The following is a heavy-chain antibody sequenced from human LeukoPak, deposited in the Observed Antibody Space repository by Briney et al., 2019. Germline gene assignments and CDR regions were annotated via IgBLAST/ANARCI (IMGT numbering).Heavy chain of an antibody. CDR1: GFTFSSYA. Sequence: GSLRLSRAASGFTFSSYAMSWIRQAPGKGLEWVSSISGSAISTYYADSVKGRFTISRDNSRNTLYLQMNSLRAEDTALFYCAKGDNNILTGYYNSFDSWGQGTLVTVSS. V-gene: IGHV3-23*01. CDR3: AKGDNNILTGYYNSFDS. CDR2: ISGSAIST. D-gene: IGHD3-9*01. J-gene: IGHJ4*02.